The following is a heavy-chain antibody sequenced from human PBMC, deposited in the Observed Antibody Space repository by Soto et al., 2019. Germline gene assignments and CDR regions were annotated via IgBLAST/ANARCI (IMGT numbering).Heavy chain of an antibody. Sequence: QVQLVESGGGVVQPGRSLRLSCAASGFTFSSYGMHWVRQAPGKGLEWVAVISYDGSNKYYADSVKGRFTISRDNSKNTLYLQMNSLRAEDTALYYCAKVSVEMATRLGAFDIWGQGTMVTVSS. J-gene: IGHJ3*02. V-gene: IGHV3-30*18. D-gene: IGHD5-12*01. CDR3: AKVSVEMATRLGAFDI. CDR2: ISYDGSNK. CDR1: GFTFSSYG.